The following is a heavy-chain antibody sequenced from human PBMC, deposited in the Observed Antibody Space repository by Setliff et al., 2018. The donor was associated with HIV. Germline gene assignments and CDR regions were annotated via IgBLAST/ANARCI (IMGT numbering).Heavy chain of an antibody. Sequence: SETLSLTCAVYGGSLSGYHWSWIRQPPGKGLEWIGEINHSGSTNYNPSLKSRVIISIDTSKKQFSLKLTSVTAADTATYYCAKTNIPMPRSGTRLESWGPGRLVTVSS. D-gene: IGHD2-2*02. CDR1: GGSLSGYH. V-gene: IGHV4-34*01. CDR3: AKTNIPMPRSGTRLES. J-gene: IGHJ4*02. CDR2: INHSGST.